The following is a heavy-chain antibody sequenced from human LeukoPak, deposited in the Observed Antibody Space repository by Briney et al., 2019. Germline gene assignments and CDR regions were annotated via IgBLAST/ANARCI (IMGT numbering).Heavy chain of an antibody. J-gene: IGHJ4*02. CDR3: ARGPHYYYDSSGYYPPR. CDR1: GGSFSGYY. V-gene: IGHV4-34*01. D-gene: IGHD3-22*01. Sequence: SETLSLTCAVYGGSFSGYYWSWIRQPPGKELEWIGEINHSGSTNYNPSLKSRVTISVDTSKNQFSLKLSSVTAADTAVYYCARGPHYYYDSSGYYPPRWGQGTLVTVSS. CDR2: INHSGST.